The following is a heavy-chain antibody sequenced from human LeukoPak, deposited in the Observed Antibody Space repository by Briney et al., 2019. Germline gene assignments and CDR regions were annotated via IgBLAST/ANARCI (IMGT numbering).Heavy chain of an antibody. CDR3: AREEVTTGTTEGNWFDP. J-gene: IGHJ5*02. V-gene: IGHV1-69*13. CDR2: IIPISGTA. CDR1: GGTFSSYA. D-gene: IGHD1-1*01. Sequence: GASVKVSCKASGGTFSSYAISWVRQAPGQGLEWMGGIIPISGTANYAQKFQGRVTITADESTSTAYMELSSLRSEDTAVYYCAREEVTTGTTEGNWFDPWGQGTLVTVSS.